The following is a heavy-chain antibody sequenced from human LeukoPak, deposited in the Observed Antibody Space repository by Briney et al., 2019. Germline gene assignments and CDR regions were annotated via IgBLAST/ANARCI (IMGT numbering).Heavy chain of an antibody. V-gene: IGHV5-51*01. CDR2: IYPGDSDT. Sequence: GESLKLSCKGSGYSFTSYWIGWVRQMPGKGLEWMGIIYPGDSDTRYSPSFQGQVTISADKSISTAHLQGSSLKASDTAMYYCARRMGTTRNDAFDIWGQGTMVTVSS. CDR1: GYSFTSYW. J-gene: IGHJ3*02. CDR3: ARRMGTTRNDAFDI. D-gene: IGHD4-11*01.